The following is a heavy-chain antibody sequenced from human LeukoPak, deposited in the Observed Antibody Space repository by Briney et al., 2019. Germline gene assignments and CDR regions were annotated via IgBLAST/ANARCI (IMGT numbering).Heavy chain of an antibody. V-gene: IGHV4-34*01. CDR1: GGSFSGYY. J-gene: IGHJ6*03. CDR3: ARRVTMVRGVIIKIYYYYMDV. CDR2: INHSGST. D-gene: IGHD3-10*01. Sequence: SETLSLTCAVYGGSFSGYYWSWIRQPPGKGLEWIGEINHSGSTNYNPSLKSRVTISVDTSKNQFSLKLSSVTAADTAVYYCARRVTMVRGVIIKIYYYYMDVWGKGTTVTISS.